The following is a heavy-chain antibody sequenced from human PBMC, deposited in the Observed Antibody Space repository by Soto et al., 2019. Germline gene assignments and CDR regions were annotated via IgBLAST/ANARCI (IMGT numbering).Heavy chain of an antibody. Sequence: QVQLQESGPGLVKPSQTLSLTCTVSGGSISSGDYYWSWIRQPPGKGLEWIGYIYYSGSTYYNPSIKSRVTISVDTSKNQFSLKLSSVTAADTAVYYCARAWGSYGSGIDYWGQGTLVTVSS. CDR3: ARAWGSYGSGIDY. CDR1: GGSISSGDYY. V-gene: IGHV4-30-4*01. CDR2: IYYSGST. J-gene: IGHJ4*02. D-gene: IGHD3-10*01.